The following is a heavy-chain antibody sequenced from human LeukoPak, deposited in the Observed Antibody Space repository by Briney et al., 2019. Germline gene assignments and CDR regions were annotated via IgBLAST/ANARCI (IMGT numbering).Heavy chain of an antibody. CDR3: AKLGGYYGSGSYYKLRPDETPNFDY. CDR1: GFTFSSYA. CDR2: ISGSGGST. D-gene: IGHD3-10*01. J-gene: IGHJ4*02. V-gene: IGHV3-23*01. Sequence: TGGSLRLSCAASGFTFSSYAMSWVRQAPGKGLEWVSAISGSGGSTYYADSVKGRFTISRDNSKNTLYLQMNSLRAEDTAVYYCAKLGGYYGSGSYYKLRPDETPNFDYWGQGTLVTVSS.